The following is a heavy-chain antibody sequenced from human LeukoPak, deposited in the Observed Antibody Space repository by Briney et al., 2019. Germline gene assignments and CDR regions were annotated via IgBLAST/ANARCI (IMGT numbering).Heavy chain of an antibody. CDR3: ARDPTSITGTPSWFDP. D-gene: IGHD1-20*01. J-gene: IGHJ5*02. V-gene: IGHV4-34*01. Sequence: PSETLSLTCAVYGGSFSGYYWSWIRQPPGKGLEWIGEINHSGSTNYNPSLKSRVTISVDTSKNQFSLKLSSVTAADTAVYYCARDPTSITGTPSWFDPWGQGTLVTVSS. CDR2: INHSGST. CDR1: GGSFSGYY.